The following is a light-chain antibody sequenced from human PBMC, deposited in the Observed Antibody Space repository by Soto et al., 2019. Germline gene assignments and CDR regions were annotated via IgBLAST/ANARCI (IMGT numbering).Light chain of an antibody. CDR3: QEFDRSLPSWT. CDR2: VAS. V-gene: IGKV3-20*01. Sequence: ETVLTQSPGTLSLSPGERATLSCRASQSVSSNYLAWYQHIPGQAPRLLIYVASTRATGIPDRFSGSGSGTDFNLTISRLEPEDFAVYYCQEFDRSLPSWTFGQGTKVE. CDR1: QSVSSNY. J-gene: IGKJ1*01.